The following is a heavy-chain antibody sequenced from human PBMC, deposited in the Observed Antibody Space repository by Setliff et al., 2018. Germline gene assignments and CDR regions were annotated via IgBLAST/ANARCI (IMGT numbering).Heavy chain of an antibody. V-gene: IGHV1-18*01. CDR3: ARAPGTVVVPASRSAFDI. J-gene: IGHJ3*02. CDR2: ISSYNGKT. CDR1: GYIFTSYG. Sequence: ASVKVSCKASGYIFTSYGISWVRRAPGQGLEWMGWISSYNGKTNYAQKLQGRVTMTTDTSTSTAYMEVRSLRSDDTAVYYCARAPGTVVVPASRSAFDIWGQGTMVTVSS. D-gene: IGHD2-2*01.